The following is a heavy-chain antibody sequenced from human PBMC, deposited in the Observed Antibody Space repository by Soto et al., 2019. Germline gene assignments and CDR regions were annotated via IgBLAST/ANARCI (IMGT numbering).Heavy chain of an antibody. CDR2: IRVYNGNT. J-gene: IGHJ4*02. CDR1: GYTFTSYG. Sequence: QVQLLQSGAEMKKPGASVKVSCKASGYTFTSYGVSWVRQAPGQGLEWMGWIRVYNGNTDYAQKLQGRVTMTTDTATSTAYMEVRSLRSDDTAVYYCARKGVSTTIFDYWGQGTRVTVSS. D-gene: IGHD5-12*01. CDR3: ARKGVSTTIFDY. V-gene: IGHV1-18*01.